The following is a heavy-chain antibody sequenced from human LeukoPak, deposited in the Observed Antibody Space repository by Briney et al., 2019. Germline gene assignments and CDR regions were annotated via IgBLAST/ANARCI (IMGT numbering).Heavy chain of an antibody. CDR1: GYTFTSYD. V-gene: IGHV1-8*01. Sequence: ASVKVSCKASGYTFTSYDINWVRQATGQGLEWMGWMNPNSGNTGYAQKFQGRVTMTRNTSISTAYMELSSLRSDDTAVYYCARGQQLVPYLGFSTPYYYYYGMDVWGQGTTVTVSS. D-gene: IGHD6-13*01. CDR2: MNPNSGNT. CDR3: ARGQQLVPYLGFSTPYYYYYGMDV. J-gene: IGHJ6*02.